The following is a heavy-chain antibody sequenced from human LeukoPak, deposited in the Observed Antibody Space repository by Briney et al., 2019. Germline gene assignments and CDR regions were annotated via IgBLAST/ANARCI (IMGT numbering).Heavy chain of an antibody. CDR1: GFTFSHYA. V-gene: IGHV3-30-3*01. CDR2: ISYHGIDK. CDR3: ARDSRSGWLFDY. Sequence: GRSLRLSCAASGFTFSHYAMHWVRQAPGKGLEWVAVISYHGIDKYYADSVKGRFTISRDNAKNSLYLQMNSLRAEDTAVYYCARDSRSGWLFDYWGQGTLVTVSS. J-gene: IGHJ4*02. D-gene: IGHD6-19*01.